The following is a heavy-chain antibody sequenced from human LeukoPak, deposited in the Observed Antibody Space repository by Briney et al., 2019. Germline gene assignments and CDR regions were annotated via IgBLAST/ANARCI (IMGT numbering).Heavy chain of an antibody. CDR3: ARDRSAVFGELFYYYYYGMDV. J-gene: IGHJ6*02. CDR2: ISAYNGNT. D-gene: IGHD3-10*02. V-gene: IGHV1-18*01. CDR1: GYSFTSYG. Sequence: ASVKVSCKASGYSFTSYGISWVRQAPGQGLEWMGWISAYNGNTNYAQKLQGRVTMITDTSTSTAYMDLRSLRSDDTALYYCARDRSAVFGELFYYYYYGMDVCGQGTTVTVSS.